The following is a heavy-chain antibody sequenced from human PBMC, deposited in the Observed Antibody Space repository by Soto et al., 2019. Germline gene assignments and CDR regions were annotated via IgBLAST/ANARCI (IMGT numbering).Heavy chain of an antibody. CDR1: GGTFSSYA. Sequence: QVQLVQSGAEVKKPGSSVKVSCKASGGTFSSYAISWVRQAPGQGLEWMGGIIPIFGTANYAQKFQGRVTITADESTSTAYMELSSLRSEDTAVYYCARDWRTVTTTIEFWFDPWGQGTLVTVSS. V-gene: IGHV1-69*01. CDR2: IIPIFGTA. D-gene: IGHD4-4*01. CDR3: ARDWRTVTTTIEFWFDP. J-gene: IGHJ5*02.